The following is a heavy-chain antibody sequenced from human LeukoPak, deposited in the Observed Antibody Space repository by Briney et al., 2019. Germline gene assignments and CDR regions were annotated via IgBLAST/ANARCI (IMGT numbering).Heavy chain of an antibody. CDR1: EFTFSSCA. D-gene: IGHD5-24*01. CDR2: ISGSGGST. V-gene: IGHV3-23*01. J-gene: IGHJ4*02. Sequence: GGSLRLSCAASEFTFSSCAMSWVRQAPGEGLEWVSVISGSGGSTYHADSVKGRFTISRDNSKNTLYLQMSSLRAEDTAVYYCAKARGRDGYKDELDYWGQGTLVTVSS. CDR3: AKARGRDGYKDELDY.